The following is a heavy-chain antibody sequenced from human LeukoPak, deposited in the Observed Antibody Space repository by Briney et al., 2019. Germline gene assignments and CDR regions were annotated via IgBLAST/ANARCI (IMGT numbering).Heavy chain of an antibody. CDR2: INHSGST. J-gene: IGHJ4*02. CDR3: ARRIVGATWAY. D-gene: IGHD1-26*01. CDR1: GGSFSGYY. Sequence: SETLSLTCAVYGGSFSGYYWSWIRQPPGKGLEWIGEINHSGSTNYNPSLKSRVTISVDTSKNQFSLKLSSVTAADTAVYYCARRIVGATWAYWGQGTRVTVPS. V-gene: IGHV4-34*01.